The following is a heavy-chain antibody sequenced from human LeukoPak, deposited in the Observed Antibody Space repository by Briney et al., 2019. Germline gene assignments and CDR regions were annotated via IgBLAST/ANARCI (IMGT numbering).Heavy chain of an antibody. D-gene: IGHD7-27*01. CDR1: GGTFTNYA. Sequence: SVKVSCKAPGGTFTNYAISWVRLAPGQGLEWMGGFIPFFATTNYAQKFQGRVTITADESTSTAHMELSSLIFEDTAVYYCARRGAGDPRNHFDYWGQGTLVTVSS. CDR2: FIPFFATT. J-gene: IGHJ4*02. CDR3: ARRGAGDPRNHFDY. V-gene: IGHV1-69*13.